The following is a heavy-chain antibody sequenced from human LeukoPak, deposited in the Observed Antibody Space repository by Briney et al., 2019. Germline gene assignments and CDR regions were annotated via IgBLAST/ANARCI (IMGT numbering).Heavy chain of an antibody. Sequence: PGGSLRLSCAASGFIFSSYGMHWVRQAPGKGLEWVAVIWFDGSIEYYADSVKGRFTFSRDNSKNTLSLQMNSLRADDTAVYYCARDPAAASRGFGMDVWGQGTTVTVSS. CDR1: GFIFSSYG. CDR3: ARDPAAASRGFGMDV. D-gene: IGHD2-15*01. V-gene: IGHV3-33*01. J-gene: IGHJ6*02. CDR2: IWFDGSIE.